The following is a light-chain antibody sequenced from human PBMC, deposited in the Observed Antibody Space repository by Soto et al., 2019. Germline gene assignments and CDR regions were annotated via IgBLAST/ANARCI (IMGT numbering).Light chain of an antibody. CDR2: STN. J-gene: IGLJ7*01. Sequence: QSVLTQPPSTSGTPGQRVTISCSGSSSNIGSNTVSWYQHLPGTAPKLLIYSTNQRPSGVPDRFSGSKSGTSASLAISGLQYEDEADYYCAAWDDSLSGMVFGGGTQLTVL. CDR3: AAWDDSLSGMV. V-gene: IGLV1-44*01. CDR1: SSNIGSNT.